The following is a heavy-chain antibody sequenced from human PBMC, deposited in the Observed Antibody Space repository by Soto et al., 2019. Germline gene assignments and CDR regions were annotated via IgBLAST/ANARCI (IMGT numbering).Heavy chain of an antibody. CDR1: GFTFGDYA. Sequence: GGSLRLSCTASGFTFGDYAMSWFRQAPGKGLEWVGFIRSKAYGGTTEYAASVKGRFTISRDDSKSIAYLQMNSLKTEDTAVYYCTRVIDFNCSGGSCYTRTINWFDPWGQGTLVTVSS. CDR3: TRVIDFNCSGGSCYTRTINWFDP. V-gene: IGHV3-49*03. J-gene: IGHJ5*02. D-gene: IGHD2-15*01. CDR2: IRSKAYGGTT.